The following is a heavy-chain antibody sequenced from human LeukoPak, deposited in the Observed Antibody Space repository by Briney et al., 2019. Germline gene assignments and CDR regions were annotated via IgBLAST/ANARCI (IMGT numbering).Heavy chain of an antibody. J-gene: IGHJ5*02. V-gene: IGHV1-69*05. D-gene: IGHD2-2*01. CDR1: GGTFSSYV. CDR2: IIPIFGTA. Sequence: ASVKVSCKAPGGTFSSYVISWVRQAPGQGLEWMGGIIPIFGTANYAQKFQGRVTITTDESTSTAYMELSSLRSEDTAVYYCATNSFRYCSSTSCPNWFDPWGQETLVTVSS. CDR3: ATNSFRYCSSTSCPNWFDP.